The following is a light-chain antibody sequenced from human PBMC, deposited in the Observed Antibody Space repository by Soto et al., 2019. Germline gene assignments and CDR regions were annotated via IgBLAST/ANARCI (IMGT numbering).Light chain of an antibody. V-gene: IGKV1-5*03. Sequence: DIQMTQSPSTLSASVGDRVTITCRASQSISSWLAWYQQKPGKAPKLLLYKASSLESGVPSRFSGSGSGTEFTLTISSLQPDDFATYDCQQYNSYSPYTFGQGNKLEIK. CDR2: KAS. CDR1: QSISSW. J-gene: IGKJ2*01. CDR3: QQYNSYSPYT.